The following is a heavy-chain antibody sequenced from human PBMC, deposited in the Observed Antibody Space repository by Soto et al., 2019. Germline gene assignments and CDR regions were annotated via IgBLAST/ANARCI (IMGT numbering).Heavy chain of an antibody. D-gene: IGHD6-13*01. Sequence: PGGSLRLSCAASGFTFSRFWMHWVRQAPGKGLVWVSRINTDGSSTTYADSVKGRFTISRDNAKNTLYLQMDSLRAEDMGVYYCTRDPGAYSSTWSFYFDSWGQGTLVTVSS. CDR2: INTDGSST. CDR3: TRDPGAYSSTWSFYFDS. V-gene: IGHV3-74*01. J-gene: IGHJ4*02. CDR1: GFTFSRFW.